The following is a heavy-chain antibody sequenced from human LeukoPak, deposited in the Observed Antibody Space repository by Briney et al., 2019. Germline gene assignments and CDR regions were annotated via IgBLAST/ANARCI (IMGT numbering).Heavy chain of an antibody. CDR2: INPNSGGT. CDR3: ARVGHYDNSNYADDVFDF. Sequence: GASVKVSCKVSGYTFTAYYIHWVRQAPGQGLEWMGWINPNSGGTKYAQKFQVRVTLTRDTSISTAYMELSGLRSDDTALYYCARVGHYDNSNYADDVFDFWGQGTMVTVSS. D-gene: IGHD3-22*01. V-gene: IGHV1-2*02. CDR1: GYTFTAYY. J-gene: IGHJ3*01.